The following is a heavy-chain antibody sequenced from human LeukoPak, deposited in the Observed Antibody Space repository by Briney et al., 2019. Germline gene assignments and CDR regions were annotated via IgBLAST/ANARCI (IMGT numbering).Heavy chain of an antibody. CDR2: ISSSGSTI. Sequence: GGSLRLSCADSAFTLSNYEMNWVRQAPGKGLEWVSYISSSGSTIYYADSVKGRFTISRDNAKNSLYLQMNSLRAEDTAVYYCARKGNYYYYMDVWGKGTTVTISS. CDR3: ARKGNYYYYMDV. V-gene: IGHV3-48*03. CDR1: AFTLSNYE. J-gene: IGHJ6*03.